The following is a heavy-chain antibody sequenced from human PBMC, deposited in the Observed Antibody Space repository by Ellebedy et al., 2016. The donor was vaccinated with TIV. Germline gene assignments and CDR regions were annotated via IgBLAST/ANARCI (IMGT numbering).Heavy chain of an antibody. Sequence: ASVKVSCKASGYTFTSYGISWVRQAPGQGLEWMGWISAYNGNTNYAQKLQGRVTMTTDTSTNTAYMELMSLRSDDTAVYYCARDLRSGSYQFDYWGQGTLVTVSS. CDR3: ARDLRSGSYQFDY. CDR2: ISAYNGNT. V-gene: IGHV1-18*04. D-gene: IGHD1-26*01. CDR1: GYTFTSYG. J-gene: IGHJ4*02.